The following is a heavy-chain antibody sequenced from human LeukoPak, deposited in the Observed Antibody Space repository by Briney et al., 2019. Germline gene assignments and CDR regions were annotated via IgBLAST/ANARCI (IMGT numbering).Heavy chain of an antibody. CDR1: GGSISSGDYY. CDR3: ASTNLVVPAAIPFDY. CDR2: IYYSGST. V-gene: IGHV4-30-4*01. D-gene: IGHD2-2*01. J-gene: IGHJ4*02. Sequence: SQTLSLTCTVSGGSISSGDYYWSWIRRPPGKGLEWIGYIYYSGSTYYNPSLKSRVTISVDTSKNQFSLKLSSVTAADTAVYYCASTNLVVPAAIPFDYWGQGTLVTVSS.